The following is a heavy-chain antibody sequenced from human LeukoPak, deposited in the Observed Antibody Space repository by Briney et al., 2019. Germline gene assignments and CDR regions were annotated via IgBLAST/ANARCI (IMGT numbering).Heavy chain of an antibody. D-gene: IGHD3-10*01. CDR2: ISYDGSNK. Sequence: PGGSLRLSCAASGFTFSSYAMHWVRQAPGKGLEWVAVISYDGSNKYYADSVKGRFTISRDNSKDTLYLQMNSLRAEDTAVYYCAITAFYGSGRARFDPWGRGTLVTVSS. J-gene: IGHJ5*02. CDR1: GFTFSSYA. CDR3: AITAFYGSGRARFDP. V-gene: IGHV3-30-3*01.